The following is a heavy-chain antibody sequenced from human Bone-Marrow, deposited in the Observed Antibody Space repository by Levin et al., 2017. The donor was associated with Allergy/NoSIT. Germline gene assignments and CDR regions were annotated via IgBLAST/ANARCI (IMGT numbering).Heavy chain of an antibody. Sequence: PSETLSLTCIVSGVFISGYYWTWVRKAPGEGLEWIGHVYSSGATNSNPSLQSRVSMSVDESKNQFSLRMRSVTAADTAVYYCARGGGRPTRHYQYHIDVWGKGTTVSVSS. V-gene: IGHV4-59*01. D-gene: IGHD3-16*01. CDR2: VYSSGAT. J-gene: IGHJ6*03. CDR1: GVFISGYY. CDR3: ARGGGRPTRHYQYHIDV.